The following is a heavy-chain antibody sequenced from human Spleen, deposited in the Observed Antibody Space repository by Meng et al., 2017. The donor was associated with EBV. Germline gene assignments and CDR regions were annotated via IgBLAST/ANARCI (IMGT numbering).Heavy chain of an antibody. J-gene: IGHJ5*02. V-gene: IGHV4-61*01. Sequence: QVQLQQWGAELLKPSETLSLTCAVSGGYVSSGSYYWGWIRQPPGKGLEWIGYISYSGSTNYNPSLKSRVTISVDTSKNQFSLKLSSVTAADTAVYYCARDNGDYVSDPWGQGTLVTVSS. CDR1: GGYVSSGSYY. CDR2: ISYSGST. D-gene: IGHD4-17*01. CDR3: ARDNGDYVSDP.